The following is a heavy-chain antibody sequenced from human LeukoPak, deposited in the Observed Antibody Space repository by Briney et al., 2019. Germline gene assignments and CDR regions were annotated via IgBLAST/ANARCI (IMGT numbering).Heavy chain of an antibody. CDR2: INPNSGGT. D-gene: IGHD3-9*01. V-gene: IGHV1-2*06. J-gene: IGHJ5*02. CDR1: GYTFTGYY. CDR3: ARDLDILTGYLNWFDP. Sequence: ASVKVSCKASGYTFTGYYMHWVRQAPGQGLEWIGRINPNSGGTNYAQKFQGRVTMTRDTSISTAYMELSRLRSDDTAVYYCARDLDILTGYLNWFDPWGQGTLVTVSS.